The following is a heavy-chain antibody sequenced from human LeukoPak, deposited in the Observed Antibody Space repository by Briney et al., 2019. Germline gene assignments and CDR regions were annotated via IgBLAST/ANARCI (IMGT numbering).Heavy chain of an antibody. CDR3: ARNLVGKTDFDY. Sequence: GASVKVSCKASGYTFTSYGISWVRQAPGQGLEWMGWINAGNGDTKYSQKFQGRVTITWDTSASTVHMELSSLRSEDTAVYYCARNLVGKTDFDYWGQGTLVTVSS. V-gene: IGHV1-3*01. CDR1: GYTFTSYG. CDR2: INAGNGDT. J-gene: IGHJ4*02. D-gene: IGHD6-19*01.